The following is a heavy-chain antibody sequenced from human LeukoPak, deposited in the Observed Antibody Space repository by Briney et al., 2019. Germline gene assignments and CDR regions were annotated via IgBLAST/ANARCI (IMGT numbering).Heavy chain of an antibody. CDR2: ISTSGRT. Sequence: SETLSLTCTVSGGSINSGRYYWSWIRQPAGRGLEWIGHISTSGRTSYSPSLKSRVTISVDTSKNQFSLKMSSVSAADTAVYYCARGLHGYTYGYVPWELYYYMDVWGKGTTVTISS. CDR3: ARGLHGYTYGYVPWELYYYMDV. CDR1: GGSINSGRYY. D-gene: IGHD5-18*01. V-gene: IGHV4-61*09. J-gene: IGHJ6*03.